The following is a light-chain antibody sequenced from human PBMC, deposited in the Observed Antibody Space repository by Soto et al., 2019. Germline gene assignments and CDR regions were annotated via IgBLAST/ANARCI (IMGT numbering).Light chain of an antibody. J-gene: IGLJ1*01. CDR2: GNG. Sequence: QSVLTQPPSVSGAPGQRVTIYCSGTSSSIGAGYEVPWYQQLPGTAPKLVVSGNGHRPSGVPDRLSASKSGPSASLAITGLQAEDEGHYYCQFYDKRRTVYVFGTGTKVSVL. CDR3: QFYDKRRTVYV. CDR1: SSSIGAGYE. V-gene: IGLV1-40*01.